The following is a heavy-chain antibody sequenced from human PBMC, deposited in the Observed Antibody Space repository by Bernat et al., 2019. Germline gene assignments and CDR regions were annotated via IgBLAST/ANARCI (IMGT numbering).Heavy chain of an antibody. CDR2: IDPSDAYT. J-gene: IGHJ4*02. V-gene: IGHV5-10-1*03. CDR3: ARSPRLSDY. Sequence: EVQLVQSGAEVKKPGESLRISCKGSGYSFTSYWISWVRQMSGKGLEWMGRIDPSDAYTNYSTSFQGHVTISADKSISTAYLQWRSLQASDTAMYYCARSPRLSDYWCQGSLVTVSS. CDR1: GYSFTSYW.